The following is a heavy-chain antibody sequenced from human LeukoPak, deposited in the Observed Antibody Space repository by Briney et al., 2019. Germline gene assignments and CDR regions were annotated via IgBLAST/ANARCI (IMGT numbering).Heavy chain of an antibody. J-gene: IGHJ4*02. D-gene: IGHD3-22*01. CDR3: AKDFYYDSSGYYRDY. CDR1: GFTFSSYA. V-gene: IGHV3-23*01. Sequence: GGSLRLSCAASGFTFSSYAMSWVRQAPGKGLEWVSAISGSGGSTYYADSVKGRFTISRDNSKNTPYLQMNSLRAEDTAVYYCAKDFYYDSSGYYRDYWGQGTLVTVSS. CDR2: ISGSGGST.